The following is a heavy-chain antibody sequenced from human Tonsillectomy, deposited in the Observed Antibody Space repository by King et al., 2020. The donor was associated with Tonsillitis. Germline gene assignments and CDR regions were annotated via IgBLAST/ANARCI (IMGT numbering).Heavy chain of an antibody. Sequence: VQLQESGPGLVKPSETLSLTCAVSGYSISSGYYWGWIRQPPGKGLEWIGSIYHSGSTYYNPSLKSRVTISVDTSKNQFSLKVSSVTAADTAVYYCARVDRYSSSKTIDYWGQGTLVTVSS. CDR2: IYHSGST. CDR1: GYSISSGYY. J-gene: IGHJ4*02. D-gene: IGHD6-19*01. CDR3: ARVDRYSSSKTIDY. V-gene: IGHV4-38-2*01.